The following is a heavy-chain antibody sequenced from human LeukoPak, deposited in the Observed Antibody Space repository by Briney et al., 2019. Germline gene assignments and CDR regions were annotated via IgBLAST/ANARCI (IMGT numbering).Heavy chain of an antibody. CDR1: GFTFSSYA. D-gene: IGHD1-14*01. CDR2: INGSGGST. CDR3: AKDLGPSENPHFDC. J-gene: IGHJ4*02. Sequence: GGSLRLSCAASGFTFSSYAMSWVRQAPGKGLEWVSAINGSGGSTYYADSVKGRFTISRDNSKNTLYLQMNSLRAEDTAVYYCAKDLGPSENPHFDCWGQGTLVTVAS. V-gene: IGHV3-23*01.